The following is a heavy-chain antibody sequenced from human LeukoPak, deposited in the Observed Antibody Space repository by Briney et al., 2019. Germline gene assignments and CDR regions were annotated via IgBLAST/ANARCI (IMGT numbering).Heavy chain of an antibody. CDR3: ARRGSGPHDAFDI. J-gene: IGHJ3*02. Sequence: GGSLRLSCAASGFTFSSYAMSWVRQAPGKGLEWVSAITGNGAGTYYADSVKGRFTISRDNSKNTLYLQMNSLRAEDTAVYYCARRGSGPHDAFDIWGQGTMVTVSS. CDR2: ITGNGAGT. V-gene: IGHV3-23*01. D-gene: IGHD3-10*01. CDR1: GFTFSSYA.